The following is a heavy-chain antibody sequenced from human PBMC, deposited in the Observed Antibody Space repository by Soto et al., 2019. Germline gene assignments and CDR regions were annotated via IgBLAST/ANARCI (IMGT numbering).Heavy chain of an antibody. J-gene: IGHJ6*02. V-gene: IGHV4-39*02. CDR1: GASISRSSSY. Sequence: QLQLQESGPGLVKPSETLPLNCTVSGASISRSSSYWTWIRQPPGKGLEWIGSISYSGGIYYNPSLKSRLIVSVDTSKNHFSLTLNSVTAADTAVYYCARLGTYDGLDVWGQGTTVTVS. CDR3: ARLGTYDGLDV. D-gene: IGHD1-1*01. CDR2: ISYSGGI.